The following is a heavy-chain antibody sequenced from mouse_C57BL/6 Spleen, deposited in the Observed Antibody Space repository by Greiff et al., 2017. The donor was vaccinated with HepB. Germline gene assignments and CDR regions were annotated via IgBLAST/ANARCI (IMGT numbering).Heavy chain of an antibody. CDR1: GYTFTDYE. J-gene: IGHJ2*01. CDR3: TRANFDY. V-gene: IGHV1-15*01. D-gene: IGHD1-2*01. Sequence: QVQLQQSGAELVRPGASVTLSCKASGYTFTDYEMHWVKQTPVHGLEWIGAIDPETGGTAYNQKFKGKAILTADKSSSTAYMELRSLTSEDSAGYYCTRANFDYWGQGTTLTVSS. CDR2: IDPETGGT.